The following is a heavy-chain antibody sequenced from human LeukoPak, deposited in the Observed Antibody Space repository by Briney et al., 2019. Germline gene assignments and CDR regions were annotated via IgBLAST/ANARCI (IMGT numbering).Heavy chain of an antibody. CDR1: GYTFTSYA. J-gene: IGHJ6*03. Sequence: GASVKVSCKASGYTFTSYAMNWVRQAPGQGLEWMGWINTNTGNPTYAQGFTGRFVFSLDTSVSTAYLQISSLKAEDTAVYYCARDSWDSSGWEANKYYYYYMDVWGKGTTVTVSS. V-gene: IGHV7-4-1*02. CDR3: ARDSWDSSGWEANKYYYYYMDV. D-gene: IGHD6-19*01. CDR2: INTNTGNP.